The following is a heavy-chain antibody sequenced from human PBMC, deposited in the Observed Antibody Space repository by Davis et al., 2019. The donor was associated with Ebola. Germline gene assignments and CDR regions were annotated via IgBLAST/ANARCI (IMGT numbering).Heavy chain of an antibody. V-gene: IGHV1-24*01. CDR1: GYSLTALS. CDR2: FDPEDVET. Sequence: ASVKVSCKVSGYSLTALSMHWVRQAPGKGLEWVGRFDPEDVETLYAQKFQGRVTMTEDSSSDTAYMDLRSLRSEDTAVYYCVADDYGVFVWGQGTLVTVSS. CDR3: VADDYGVFV. J-gene: IGHJ4*02. D-gene: IGHD4-17*01.